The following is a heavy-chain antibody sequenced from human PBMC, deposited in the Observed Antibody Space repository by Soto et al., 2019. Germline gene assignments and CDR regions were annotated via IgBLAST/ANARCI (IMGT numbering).Heavy chain of an antibody. Sequence: GESLKISCKTSGYSFTSYWIGWVRQMPGKGMEWMGNIYPYDSDTRYSPSFQGQVTISADKSISATYLQWSSLKASDTAMYYCARHDGVVLSASFDYWGQGTQVTVSS. D-gene: IGHD2-21*02. CDR2: IYPYDSDT. J-gene: IGHJ4*02. CDR1: GYSFTSYW. CDR3: ARHDGVVLSASFDY. V-gene: IGHV5-51*01.